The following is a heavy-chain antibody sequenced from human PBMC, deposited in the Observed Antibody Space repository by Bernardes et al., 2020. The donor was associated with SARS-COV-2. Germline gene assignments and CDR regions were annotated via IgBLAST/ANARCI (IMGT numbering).Heavy chain of an antibody. CDR1: GYAFSSYG. V-gene: IGHV1-18*01. Sequence: ASVKVSCKACGYAFSSYGIVWARQAPGQGLEWMGWISGFNGDTSYIQKIQDRVTMTTDTSTSTAYMDLRDLRSDDTAVYYCAREVMVRISDTYRNGMDLWGQGTTVTVSS. CDR3: AREVMVRISDTYRNGMDL. J-gene: IGHJ6*02. CDR2: ISGFNGDT. D-gene: IGHD3-10*01.